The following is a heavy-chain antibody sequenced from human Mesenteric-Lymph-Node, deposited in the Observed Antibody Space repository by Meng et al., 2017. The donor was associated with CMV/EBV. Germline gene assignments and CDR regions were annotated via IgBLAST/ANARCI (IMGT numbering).Heavy chain of an antibody. Sequence: GESLKISCAASEFTFSSYEMNWVRQAPGKGLEWVAFIRYDGSNKYYVDSVKGRFTISRDNSKNTLYLQMNSLRTEDTAMYYCARTTSSATRWFDPWGQGTLVTVSS. CDR2: IRYDGSNK. J-gene: IGHJ5*02. CDR1: EFTFSSYE. D-gene: IGHD2-15*01. V-gene: IGHV3-30*02. CDR3: ARTTSSATRWFDP.